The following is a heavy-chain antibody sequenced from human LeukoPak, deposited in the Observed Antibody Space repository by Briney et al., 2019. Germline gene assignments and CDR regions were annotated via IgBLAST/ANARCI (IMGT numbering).Heavy chain of an antibody. V-gene: IGHV4-4*02. J-gene: IGHJ3*02. CDR1: GGSISSSNW. CDR2: IYHSGST. CDR3: ATVLRYFDWLFDGAFDI. Sequence: SSGTLSLTCAVSGGSISSSNWWSWVRQPPGKGLEWIGEIYHSGSTNYNPSLKSRVTISVDTSKNQFSLKLSSVTAADTAVYYCATVLRYFDWLFDGAFDIWGQGTMVTVSS. D-gene: IGHD3-9*01.